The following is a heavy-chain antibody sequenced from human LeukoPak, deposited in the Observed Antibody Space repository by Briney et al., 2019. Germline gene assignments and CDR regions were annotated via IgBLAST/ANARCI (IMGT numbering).Heavy chain of an antibody. CDR1: GFSFKNVW. J-gene: IGHJ4*02. V-gene: IGHV3-15*01. CDR3: TTWNYDILTGYSI. D-gene: IGHD3-9*01. Sequence: PGGSLRLSCAASGFSFKNVWMSWVRQAPGKGLEWVGRIKSKTHGGITDYAAAVKGRFTISRDDSKSTLYLQMNSLKTEDTALYYCTTWNYDILTGYSIWGQGTLVTVSS. CDR2: IKSKTHGGIT.